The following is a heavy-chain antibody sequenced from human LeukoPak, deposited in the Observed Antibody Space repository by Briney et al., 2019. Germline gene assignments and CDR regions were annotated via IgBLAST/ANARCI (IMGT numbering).Heavy chain of an antibody. Sequence: ASVKVSCKASGYTFTSYGISWVRQAPGQGLEWMGWISAYNGNTNYAQKLQGRVTMTTDTSTSTAYMELRSLRSDDTAVYYCARTLPTGAYYYYYGMDVWGQGTTVTVSS. CDR3: ARTLPTGAYYYYYGMDV. V-gene: IGHV1-18*01. CDR1: GYTFTSYG. J-gene: IGHJ6*02. D-gene: IGHD4-17*01. CDR2: ISAYNGNT.